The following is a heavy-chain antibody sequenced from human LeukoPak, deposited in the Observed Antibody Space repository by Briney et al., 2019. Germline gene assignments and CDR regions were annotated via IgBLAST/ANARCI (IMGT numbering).Heavy chain of an antibody. J-gene: IGHJ4*02. CDR2: IIPIFGTA. Sequence: ASVNVSCKASGGTFSSYAISWVRQAPGQGLEWMGGIIPIFGTANYAQKFQGRVTITADESTSTAYMELSSLRSEDTAVYYCARVIALSDEAVTPRRYFDYWGQGTLVTVSS. CDR3: ARVIALSDEAVTPRRYFDY. CDR1: GGTFSSYA. D-gene: IGHD4-17*01. V-gene: IGHV1-69*13.